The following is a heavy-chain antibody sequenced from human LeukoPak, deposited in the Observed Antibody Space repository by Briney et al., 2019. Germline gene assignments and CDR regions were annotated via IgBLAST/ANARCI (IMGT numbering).Heavy chain of an antibody. J-gene: IGHJ5*02. Sequence: ASVRVSCEASRYTFTDYYMHWVRQAPGQGLEWMGWINPNSGGTNYAQKFQGRVTMTRDTSISTAYMELSRLRSDDTAVYYCARGRVAVAGTKEGHWFDPWGQGTLVTVSS. CDR2: INPNSGGT. D-gene: IGHD6-19*01. CDR3: ARGRVAVAGTKEGHWFDP. V-gene: IGHV1-2*02. CDR1: RYTFTDYY.